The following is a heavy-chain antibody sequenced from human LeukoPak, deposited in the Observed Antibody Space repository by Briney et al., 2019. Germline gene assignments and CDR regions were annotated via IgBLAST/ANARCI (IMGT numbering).Heavy chain of an antibody. V-gene: IGHV4-4*07. D-gene: IGHD6-19*01. Sequence: SETLSLTCTVSGGSISSYYWSWIRQPAGKGLEWIGRIYTSGSTNYNPSLKSRVTMSVDTSKNQFSLKLSPVTAADTAVYYCARVGGYRQWLANYYYYYMDVWGKGTTVTISS. CDR2: IYTSGST. CDR3: ARVGGYRQWLANYYYYYMDV. CDR1: GGSISSYY. J-gene: IGHJ6*03.